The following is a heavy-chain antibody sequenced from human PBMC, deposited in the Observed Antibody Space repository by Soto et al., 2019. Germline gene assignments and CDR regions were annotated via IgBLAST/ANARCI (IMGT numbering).Heavy chain of an antibody. D-gene: IGHD3-22*01. J-gene: IGHJ6*04. CDR2: IIPIFGTA. V-gene: IGHV1-69*06. CDR3: ARAGVTMLVVAPYGMAV. Sequence: ASVKVSCKASGGTFSSYAISWVRQAPGQGLEWMGGIIPIFGTANYAQKFQGRGTITADKSTSTAYMELSSVRSEDTAVYYCARAGVTMLVVAPYGMAVWGKGTTVT. CDR1: GGTFSSYA.